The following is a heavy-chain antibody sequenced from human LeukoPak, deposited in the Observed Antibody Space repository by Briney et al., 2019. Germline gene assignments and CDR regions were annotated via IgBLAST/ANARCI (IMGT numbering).Heavy chain of an antibody. CDR1: GFTFSSYA. D-gene: IGHD3-22*01. V-gene: IGHV3-23*01. CDR2: ISGSGGST. J-gene: IGHJ4*02. Sequence: PGGSLRLSCAASGFTFSSYAMSWVRQAPGKGLEGVSGISGSGGSTYYADSVKGRFTISRDNSKNTLYLQMNSLRAEDTALYYCAKDIVADFYYDSSGLGYWGQGTLVTVSS. CDR3: AKDIVADFYYDSSGLGY.